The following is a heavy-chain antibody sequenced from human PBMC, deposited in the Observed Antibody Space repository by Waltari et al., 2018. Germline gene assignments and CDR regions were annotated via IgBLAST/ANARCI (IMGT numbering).Heavy chain of an antibody. CDR2: IYYSGST. CDR3: ARDSGMVRGEFDY. D-gene: IGHD3-10*01. V-gene: IGHV4-31*03. J-gene: IGHJ4*02. Sequence: QVQLQESGPGLVKPSQTLSLTCTVSGGSISSGGYSWGWIRQHPGKGLEWIGYIYYSGSTYYNPSLKSRVTISVDTSKNQFSLKLSSVTAADTAVYYCARDSGMVRGEFDYWGQGTLVTVSS. CDR1: GGSISSGGYS.